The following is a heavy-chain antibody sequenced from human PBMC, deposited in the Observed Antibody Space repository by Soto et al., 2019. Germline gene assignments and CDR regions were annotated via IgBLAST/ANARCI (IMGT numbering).Heavy chain of an antibody. CDR3: AKDRSDDTDIDVFDI. V-gene: IGHV3-30*18. Sequence: PGGTLRLSCAASGFTFSSYGMHWVRQAPGKGLEWVAVISYDGSNKYYADSVKGRFTISRDNSKNTLYLQMNSLRAEDTAVYYCAKDRSDDTDIDVFDIWGQGTKVTVSS. CDR1: GFTFSSYG. J-gene: IGHJ3*02. CDR2: ISYDGSNK. D-gene: IGHD2-15*01.